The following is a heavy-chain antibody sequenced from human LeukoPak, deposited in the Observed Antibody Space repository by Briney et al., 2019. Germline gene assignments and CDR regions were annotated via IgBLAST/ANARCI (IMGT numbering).Heavy chain of an antibody. Sequence: SETLSLTCTVSGGSVSSGSYYWSWIRQPPGKGLEWIGNIYYSGSTNYNPSLKSRVTISVDTSKNQFSLELSSVTAADTAVYYCARAYSGSYLEYWGQGTLVTVSS. CDR2: IYYSGST. J-gene: IGHJ4*02. V-gene: IGHV4-61*01. D-gene: IGHD1-26*01. CDR3: ARAYSGSYLEY. CDR1: GGSVSSGSYY.